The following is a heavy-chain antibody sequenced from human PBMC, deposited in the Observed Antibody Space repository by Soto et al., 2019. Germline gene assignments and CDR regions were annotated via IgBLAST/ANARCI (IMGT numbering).Heavy chain of an antibody. J-gene: IGHJ4*02. Sequence: EVQLLESGGGLVQPGGSLRLSCAASGFTFSSYAMTWVRQAPGKGLEWVSAISISNDNTYYADSVKGRFTISRDNSKNTLFLQMNSLRVEDTAVYYCAKDRQGQWLVLDYWGQGTLFTVSS. CDR3: AKDRQGQWLVLDY. CDR2: ISISNDNT. CDR1: GFTFSSYA. D-gene: IGHD6-19*01. V-gene: IGHV3-23*01.